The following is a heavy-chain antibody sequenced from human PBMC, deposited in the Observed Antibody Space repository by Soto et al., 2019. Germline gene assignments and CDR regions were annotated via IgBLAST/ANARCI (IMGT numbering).Heavy chain of an antibody. CDR3: VATNSRAPDVDY. D-gene: IGHD5-12*01. CDR2: IRGKVDNYAT. CDR1: GFTFSDSV. J-gene: IGHJ4*02. V-gene: IGHV3-73*01. Sequence: EVQLVESGGGLVQPGGSLKVSCAASGFTFSDSVMSWVRQASGKGLEWVGHIRGKVDNYATAYAASVQGRFIVSRDDSKGTAYLMMNSLKTEDTAVYYCVATNSRAPDVDYWGQGALVTVSS.